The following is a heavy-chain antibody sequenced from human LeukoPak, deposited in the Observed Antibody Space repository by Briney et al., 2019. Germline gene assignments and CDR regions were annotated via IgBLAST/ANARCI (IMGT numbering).Heavy chain of an antibody. CDR1: GGSASSGSYY. J-gene: IGHJ4*02. V-gene: IGHV4-61*01. CDR3: ARDLYGSGSYSHRD. Sequence: PSETLSLTCTVSGGSASSGSYYGSWIRQPPGKGLEWIGYIYYSGSTNYNPSLKSRVTISVDTSKNQFSLKLSSVTAADTAVYYCARDLYGSGSYSHRDWGQGTLVTVSS. D-gene: IGHD3-10*01. CDR2: IYYSGST.